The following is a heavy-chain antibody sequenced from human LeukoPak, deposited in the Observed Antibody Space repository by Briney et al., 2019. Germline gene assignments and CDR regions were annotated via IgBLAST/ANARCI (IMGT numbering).Heavy chain of an antibody. J-gene: IGHJ4*02. CDR3: ARAGIAVAGTFPLDY. D-gene: IGHD6-19*01. CDR2: IKHDGSET. CDR1: GFAFSHYW. V-gene: IGHV3-7*03. Sequence: GGSLRLSCAASGFAFSHYWMTWVRQAPGKGLEWVANIKHDGSETYYVDSVKGRFIISRDNAKNSLFLQMNSLRAEDTAVYYCARAGIAVAGTFPLDYWGQGTLVTVSS.